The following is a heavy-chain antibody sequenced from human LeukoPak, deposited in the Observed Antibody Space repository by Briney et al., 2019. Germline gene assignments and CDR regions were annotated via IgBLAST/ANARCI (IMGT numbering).Heavy chain of an antibody. CDR3: ARLLPSSGYYIEY. V-gene: IGHV4-59*08. CDR2: IYDSGST. J-gene: IGHJ4*02. CDR1: GGSISSYY. D-gene: IGHD3-22*01. Sequence: PSETLSLTCTVSGGSISSYYWSWIRQPPGKGLEWIGNIYDSGSTNYNPSLKSRLTILVDTSKNQFSLKLTSVTAADTAVYYCARLLPSSGYYIEYWGQGTLVTVSS.